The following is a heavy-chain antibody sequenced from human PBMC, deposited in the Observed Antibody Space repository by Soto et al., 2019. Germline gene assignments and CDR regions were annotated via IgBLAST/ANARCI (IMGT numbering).Heavy chain of an antibody. J-gene: IGHJ4*02. D-gene: IGHD3-22*01. V-gene: IGHV3-30*18. CDR1: GFTFSSYG. Sequence: XVCLRLSCAASGFTFSSYGMHGVRQAPGKGLEWVAVISYDGSNKYYADSVKGRFTISRDNSKNTLYLQMNSLRAEDTAVHYCAKDYDSSGPDYWGQGTLVTVSS. CDR2: ISYDGSNK. CDR3: AKDYDSSGPDY.